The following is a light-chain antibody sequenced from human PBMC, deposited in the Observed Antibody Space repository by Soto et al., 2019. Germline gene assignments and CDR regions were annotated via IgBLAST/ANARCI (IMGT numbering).Light chain of an antibody. CDR3: QVWDSISHYPV. Sequence: SYELTQPPSVSVAPGQTARISCGGNNLGSKTVHWYQQKPGQAPVLVVYDDGDRPSGIPERFSGSNSGNTASLTISRVEAGDEADYYCQVWDSISHYPVFGGGTKVTVL. J-gene: IGLJ3*02. CDR1: NLGSKT. CDR2: DDG. V-gene: IGLV3-21*02.